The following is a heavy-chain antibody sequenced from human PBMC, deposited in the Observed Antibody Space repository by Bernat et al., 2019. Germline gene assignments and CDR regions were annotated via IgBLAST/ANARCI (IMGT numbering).Heavy chain of an antibody. J-gene: IGHJ4*03. CDR1: GYTFTSYD. CDR2: MNPNSGNT. CDR3: ARWGITGTTTGGYFDY. D-gene: IGHD1-7*01. Sequence: QVQLVQSGAEVKKPGASVKVSCKASGYTFTSYDINWVRQATGQGLEWMGWMNPNSGNTGYAQKFQGRVTMTRNTSISTAYMELSSLRSEDTAVYYCARWGITGTTTGGYFDYWGQGPRSPSPQ. V-gene: IGHV1-8*01.